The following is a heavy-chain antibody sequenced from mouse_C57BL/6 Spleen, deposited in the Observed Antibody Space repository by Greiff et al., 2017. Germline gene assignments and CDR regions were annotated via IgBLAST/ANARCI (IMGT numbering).Heavy chain of an antibody. Sequence: QVQLKQPGAELVKPGASVKLSCKASGYTFTSYWMQWVKQRPGQGLEWIGEIDPSDSYTNYNQKFKGKATLTVDTSSSTAYMQLSSLTSEDSAVYYCAGAYDGYYADYWGQGTTLTVSS. V-gene: IGHV1-50*01. J-gene: IGHJ2*01. CDR2: IDPSDSYT. CDR3: AGAYDGYYADY. CDR1: GYTFTSYW. D-gene: IGHD2-3*01.